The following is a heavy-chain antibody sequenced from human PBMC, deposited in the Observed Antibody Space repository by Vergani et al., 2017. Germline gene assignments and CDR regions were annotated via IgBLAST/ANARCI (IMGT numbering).Heavy chain of an antibody. CDR1: GFTFDDYA. V-gene: IGHV3-9*01. CDR2: ISWNSGSI. J-gene: IGHJ4*02. D-gene: IGHD3-9*01. Sequence: EVQLVESGGGVVRPGGSLRLSCAASGFTFDDYAMHWVRQAPGKGLEWVSGISWNSGSIGYADSVKGRFTISRDNAKNSLYLQMNSLRAEDTALYYCAKGRRDILTARIDYWGQGTLVTVSS. CDR3: AKGRRDILTARIDY.